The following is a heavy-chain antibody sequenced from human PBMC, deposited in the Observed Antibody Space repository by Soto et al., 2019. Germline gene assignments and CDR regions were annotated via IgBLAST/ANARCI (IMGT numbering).Heavy chain of an antibody. V-gene: IGHV3-30*18. CDR1: GLTFSSYG. D-gene: IGHD1-1*01. Sequence: QVQLMESGGGVVQPGRSLRLSCAASGLTFSSYGMHWVRQAPGKGLEWVAVISYDGSNKYYADSVKGRFTISRDNSKNTLYLQMNSLRAEDTAVYYCAKGEYNWNEPLIDYWGQGTLVTVSS. J-gene: IGHJ4*02. CDR3: AKGEYNWNEPLIDY. CDR2: ISYDGSNK.